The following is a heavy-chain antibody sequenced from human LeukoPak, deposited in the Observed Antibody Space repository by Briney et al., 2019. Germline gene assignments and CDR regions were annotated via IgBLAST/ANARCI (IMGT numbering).Heavy chain of an antibody. D-gene: IGHD2-21*01. CDR1: GYTFTSHY. V-gene: IGHV1-69*02. CDR2: IIPILGIA. CDR3: ARNGGDHDY. Sequence: SVTVSCKASGYTFTSHYMHWVRQAPGQGLEWMGRIIPILGIANYAQKFQGRVTITADKSTSTAYMELSSLRSEDTAVYYCARNGGDHDYWGQGTLVTVSS. J-gene: IGHJ4*02.